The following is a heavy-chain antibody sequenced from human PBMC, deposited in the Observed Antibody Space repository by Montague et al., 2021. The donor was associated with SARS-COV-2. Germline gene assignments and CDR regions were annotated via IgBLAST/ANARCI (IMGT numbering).Heavy chain of an antibody. CDR1: GGSFSGHS. V-gene: IGHV4-34*01. D-gene: IGHD3-22*01. J-gene: IGHJ4*02. CDR2: INHSGGT. Sequence: SETLSLTCAVYGGSFSGHSWTWIRQPPGKGLEWIGEINHSGGTNYNPSLKSRVTISVDTSMNQFSLKLSSLTAADTAVYYCARGLTDVTVILVFVGASLYFDSWGQGALVTVSS. CDR3: ARGLTDVTVILVFVGASLYFDS.